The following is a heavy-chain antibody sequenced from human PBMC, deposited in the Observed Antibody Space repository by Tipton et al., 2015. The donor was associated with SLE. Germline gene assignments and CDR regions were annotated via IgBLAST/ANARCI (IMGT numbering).Heavy chain of an antibody. J-gene: IGHJ3*02. CDR2: ISSSGSTI. Sequence: SLRLSCAASGFTFSSYEMNWVRQAPGKGLEWVSYISSSGSTIYYADSVKGRFTISRDNAKNSLYLQMNSLRAEDTAVYYCAREAAAVVFDIWGQGTMVTVSS. CDR3: AREAAAVVFDI. CDR1: GFTFSSYE. V-gene: IGHV3-48*03. D-gene: IGHD6-13*01.